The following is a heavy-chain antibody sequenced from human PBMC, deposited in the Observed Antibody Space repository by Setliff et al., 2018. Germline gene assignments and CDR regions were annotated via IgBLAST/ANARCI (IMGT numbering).Heavy chain of an antibody. CDR1: GFTFSRYA. J-gene: IGHJ3*02. D-gene: IGHD2-21*02. CDR3: VKDPSVYGADSGSI. Sequence: PGESLRLSCSASGFTFSRYAMHWVRQAPRKGLESVSAISSTGIPIYYADSVKARFTISRDDAQNTLYLQMSSLRTDDTAVYYCVKDPSVYGADSGSIWGQGTMVTVS. CDR2: ISSTGIPI. V-gene: IGHV3-64D*09.